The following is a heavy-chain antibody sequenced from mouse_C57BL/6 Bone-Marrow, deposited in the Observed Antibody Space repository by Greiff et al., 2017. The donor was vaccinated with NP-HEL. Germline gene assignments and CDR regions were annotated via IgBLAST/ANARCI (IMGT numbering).Heavy chain of an antibody. Sequence: VQLQQSGAELVRPGASVTLSCKASGYTFTDYEMHWVKPTPVHGLEWIGAIDPETGGTAYNQKFKGKAILTADKSSSTAYMELRSLTSEDSAVDYCTRSWGFAYWGQGTLVTVSA. CDR1: GYTFTDYE. CDR2: IDPETGGT. J-gene: IGHJ3*01. D-gene: IGHD4-1*01. CDR3: TRSWGFAY. V-gene: IGHV1-15*01.